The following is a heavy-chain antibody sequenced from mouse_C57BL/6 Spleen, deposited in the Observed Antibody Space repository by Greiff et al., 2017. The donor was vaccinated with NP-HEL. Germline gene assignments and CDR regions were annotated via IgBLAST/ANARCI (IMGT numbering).Heavy chain of an antibody. CDR2: ISSGGSYT. CDR1: GFTFSSYG. CDR3: ARRGTVVADWYFDV. J-gene: IGHJ1*03. D-gene: IGHD1-1*01. Sequence: DVKLVESGGDLVKPGGSLKLSCAASGFTFSSYGMSWVRQTPDKRLEWVATISSGGSYTYYPDSVKGRFTISRDNAKNTLYLQMSSLKSEDTAMYYCARRGTVVADWYFDVWGTGTTVTVSS. V-gene: IGHV5-6*02.